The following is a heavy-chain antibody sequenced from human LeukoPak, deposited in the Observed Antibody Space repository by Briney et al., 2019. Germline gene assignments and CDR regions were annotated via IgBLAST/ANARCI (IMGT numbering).Heavy chain of an antibody. J-gene: IGHJ4*02. Sequence: ASVKVSCKASGYTFTSYGISWVRQAPGQGLEWMGWISAYNGNTNYAQKFQGRVTMTRDTSISTAYMELSRLRSDDTAVYYCAMNSGSYNPLDYWGQGTLVTVSS. V-gene: IGHV1-18*01. CDR2: ISAYNGNT. D-gene: IGHD1-26*01. CDR1: GYTFTSYG. CDR3: AMNSGSYNPLDY.